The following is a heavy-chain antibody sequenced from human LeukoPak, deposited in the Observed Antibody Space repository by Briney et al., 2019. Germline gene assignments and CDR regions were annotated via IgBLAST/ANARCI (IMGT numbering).Heavy chain of an antibody. CDR3: ARFGYVAAVDV. CDR1: GFSFSAYW. Sequence: VGSLRLSCAASGFSFSAYWMTWVRQAPGTGLEWAANINPAGSETYYVDPVKGRFSISRDNAKNLVYLQMNSLRAEDTAVYHCARFGYVAAVDVWGRGTPVTVSS. D-gene: IGHD2-15*01. V-gene: IGHV3-7*01. J-gene: IGHJ4*02. CDR2: INPAGSET.